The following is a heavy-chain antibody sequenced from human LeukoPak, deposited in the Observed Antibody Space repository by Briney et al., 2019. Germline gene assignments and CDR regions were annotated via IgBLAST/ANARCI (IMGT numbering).Heavy chain of an antibody. CDR3: ARSNIAIRRGDNWFDP. J-gene: IGHJ5*02. CDR2: INPNSGGT. D-gene: IGHD6-6*01. V-gene: IGHV1-2*02. Sequence: ASVKVSCKASGYTFTGYYMHWVRQAPGEGLEWLGWINPNSGGTNYAQKFQGRVTMTRDTSISTVYMELTRVRSDDTAVYYCARSNIAIRRGDNWFDPWGQGTLVTVSS. CDR1: GYTFTGYY.